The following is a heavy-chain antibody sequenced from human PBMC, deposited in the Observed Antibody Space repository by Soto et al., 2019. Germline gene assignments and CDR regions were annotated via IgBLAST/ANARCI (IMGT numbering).Heavy chain of an antibody. D-gene: IGHD2-2*01. V-gene: IGHV1-69*01. CDR1: GGTFSNYA. J-gene: IGHJ6*02. Sequence: QVQLVQSGAEVKKPGSSVKVSCKASGGTFSNYAFSWVRQAPGQGLEWMGGFIPIFGTPNYAQKFQGRVTVTADACTRTVYMELSSLRSEDTAVYYCARERSVGYCITTTCPKPFYYYAMDVWVQGTTVTVSS. CDR2: FIPIFGTP. CDR3: ARERSVGYCITTTCPKPFYYYAMDV.